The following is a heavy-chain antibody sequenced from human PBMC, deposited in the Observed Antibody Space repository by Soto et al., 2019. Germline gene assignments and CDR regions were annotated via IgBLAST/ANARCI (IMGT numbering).Heavy chain of an antibody. CDR3: ARGGGDIRVQDYYSGRAV. CDR2: ISYDGSDK. CDR1: GFTFSSYA. D-gene: IGHD2-15*01. V-gene: IGHV3-30-3*01. Sequence: QVQLVESGGGVVQPGRSLRLSCAASGFTFSSYAMHWVRQAPGKGLEWVAVISYDGSDKYYADSVKGRFTISRDNSKNTLYLRMNSLRGADTAVYYCARGGGDIRVQDYYSGRAVWGQGTTVTVSS. J-gene: IGHJ6*02.